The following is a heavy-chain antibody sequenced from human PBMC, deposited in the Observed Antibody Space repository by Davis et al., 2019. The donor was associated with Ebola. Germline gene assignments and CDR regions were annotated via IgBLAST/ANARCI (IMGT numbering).Heavy chain of an antibody. D-gene: IGHD6-6*01. V-gene: IGHV1-69*13. CDR1: GYTFTSYG. J-gene: IGHJ4*02. CDR2: TIPLFGTA. CDR3: AYSSSSPFDY. Sequence: SVKVSCKASGYTFTSYGISWARPAPGQGLEWMGGTIPLFGTANYAQKFQGRVTITADESTSTAYMELSSLRSEDTAVYYCAYSSSSPFDYWGQGTLVTVSS.